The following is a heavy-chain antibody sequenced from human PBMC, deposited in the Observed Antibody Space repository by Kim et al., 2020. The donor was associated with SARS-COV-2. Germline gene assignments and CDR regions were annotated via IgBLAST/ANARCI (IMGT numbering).Heavy chain of an antibody. CDR2: ISGSGGST. V-gene: IGHV3-23*01. CDR1: GFTFSSYD. Sequence: GGSLRLSCAASGFTFSSYDMSWVRQAPGKGLEWVSAISGSGGSTYYADSVKGRFTISRDNSKNTLYLQMNSLRAEDTAVYYCAKGDNYYDSSGPIDYWGQGTLVTVSS. J-gene: IGHJ4*02. D-gene: IGHD3-22*01. CDR3: AKGDNYYDSSGPIDY.